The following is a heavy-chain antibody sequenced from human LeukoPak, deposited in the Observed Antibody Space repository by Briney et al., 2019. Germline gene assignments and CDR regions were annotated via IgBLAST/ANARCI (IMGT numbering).Heavy chain of an antibody. V-gene: IGHV3-21*01. Sequence: GGSLRLSCAASGFTFSSYSMNWVRQAPGKGLEWVSSISSSSSYIYYADSVKGRFTISRDNAKNSLYLQMNSLRAEDTAVYYCARDDYGDYYFDYWGQGTLVTVSS. D-gene: IGHD4-17*01. CDR2: ISSSSSYI. CDR1: GFTFSSYS. CDR3: ARDDYGDYYFDY. J-gene: IGHJ4*02.